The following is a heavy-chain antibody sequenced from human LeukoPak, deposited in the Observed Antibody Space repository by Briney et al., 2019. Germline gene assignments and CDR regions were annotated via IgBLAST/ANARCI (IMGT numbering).Heavy chain of an antibody. J-gene: IGHJ3*01. V-gene: IGHV3-64*01. CDR3: ARGDSSSWADPFDF. D-gene: IGHD6-13*01. CDR1: GFTFSTYS. CDR2: ITSNGGAT. Sequence: GGSLRLSCSASGFTFSTYSMHWVRQAPGKGLEYVSAITSNGGATYYPNSLAGRFTISRDNSKNTLYLQMGSLRIEDTAVYYCARGDSSSWADPFDFWGQGITVTVSS.